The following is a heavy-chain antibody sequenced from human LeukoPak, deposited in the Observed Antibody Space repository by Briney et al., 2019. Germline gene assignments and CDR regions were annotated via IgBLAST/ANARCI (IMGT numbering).Heavy chain of an antibody. J-gene: IGHJ3*02. V-gene: IGHV4-59*08. D-gene: IGHD3-22*01. CDR2: IYYSGST. Sequence: PSETLSLTCTVSGGSISSYYWSWIRQPPGKGLEWIGYIYYSGSTNYNPSLKSRVTISVDTSKNQFSLKLSSVTAADTAVYYCARHGTTTMKALSLVAFDIWGQGTVVTVSS. CDR3: ARHGTTTMKALSLVAFDI. CDR1: GGSISSYY.